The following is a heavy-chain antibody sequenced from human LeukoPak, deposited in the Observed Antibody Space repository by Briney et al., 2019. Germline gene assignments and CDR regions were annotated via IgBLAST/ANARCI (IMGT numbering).Heavy chain of an antibody. V-gene: IGHV4-4*07. CDR1: GGFISSYY. CDR2: IYTSGSP. CDR3: ARGWALTIFGGSFDY. J-gene: IGHJ4*02. Sequence: SETLSLTCTVSGGFISSYYWSWVRQPAGKGLEWIGRIYTSGSPTYNPSLKSRVTMSVDTSKNQFSLKLSSVTAADTAVYYCARGWALTIFGGSFDYWGQGTLVAVSS. D-gene: IGHD3-3*01.